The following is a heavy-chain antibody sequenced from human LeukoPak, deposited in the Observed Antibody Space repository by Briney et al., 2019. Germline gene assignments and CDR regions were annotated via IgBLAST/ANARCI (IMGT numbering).Heavy chain of an antibody. CDR3: ARVGGGVVPAAPHNAFDI. CDR1: GFTFSSYA. CDR2: ISSSGSTI. D-gene: IGHD2-2*01. V-gene: IGHV3-48*04. J-gene: IGHJ3*02. Sequence: GGSLRLSCAASGFTFSSYAMSWVRQAPGKGLEWVSYISSSGSTIYYADSVKGRFTISRDNAKNSLYLQMNSLRAEDTAVYYCARVGGGVVPAAPHNAFDIWGQGTMVTVSS.